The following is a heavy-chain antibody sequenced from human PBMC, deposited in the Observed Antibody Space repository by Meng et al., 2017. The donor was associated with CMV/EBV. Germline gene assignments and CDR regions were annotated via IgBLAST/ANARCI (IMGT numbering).Heavy chain of an antibody. J-gene: IGHJ5*02. D-gene: IGHD1-7*01. CDR1: GYSFTSYW. V-gene: IGHV5-51*01. Sequence: KVSCKGSGYSFTSYWIGWVRQMPGKGLEWMGSIYPGDSDTRYSPSFQGQVTISADKSISTAYLQWSSLKASDTAMYYCAARRTGTSSGWFDPWGQGTLVTVSS. CDR3: AARRTGTSSGWFDP. CDR2: IYPGDSDT.